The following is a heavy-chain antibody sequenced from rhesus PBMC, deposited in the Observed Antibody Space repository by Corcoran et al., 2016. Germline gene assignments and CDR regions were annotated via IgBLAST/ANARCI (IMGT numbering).Heavy chain of an antibody. J-gene: IGHJ5-1*01. D-gene: IGHD3-3*01. Sequence: QVQLQESGPGLVKPSETLSLTCTVSGASISSNWWSWIRQPPGKGLEWIGEINGKSGSTNYTPSLRSRVTISKDTSKTQFSLKLSSVTAADTAVYYCARTLFGLASRFDVWGPGVLVTVSS. V-gene: IGHV4-80*01. CDR1: GASISSNW. CDR3: ARTLFGLASRFDV. CDR2: INGKSGST.